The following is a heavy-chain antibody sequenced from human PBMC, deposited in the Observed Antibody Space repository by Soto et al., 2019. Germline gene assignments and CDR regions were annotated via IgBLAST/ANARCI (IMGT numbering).Heavy chain of an antibody. Sequence: GASVKVSCKSSGYTLTSYGISWVRQAPGQGLEWMGWISAYNGNTNYAQRLQGRVTMTTDTSTSTAYMELRSMRSDDTAVYYCAREVVATIRRYYYYGMDVWGQGTTVTVSS. V-gene: IGHV1-18*01. D-gene: IGHD5-12*01. J-gene: IGHJ6*02. CDR3: AREVVATIRRYYYYGMDV. CDR2: ISAYNGNT. CDR1: GYTLTSYG.